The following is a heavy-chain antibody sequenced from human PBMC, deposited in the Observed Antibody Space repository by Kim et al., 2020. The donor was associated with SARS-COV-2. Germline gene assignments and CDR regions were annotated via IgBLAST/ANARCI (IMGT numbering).Heavy chain of an antibody. CDR1: GGSISSYY. J-gene: IGHJ6*02. CDR2: IYTSGST. CDR3: ARERGSSSWYPRSRYGMDV. Sequence: SETLSLTCTVSGGSISSYYWSWIRQPAGKGLEWIGRIYTSGSTNYNPSLKSRVTMSVDTSKNQFSLKLSSVTAADTAVYYCARERGSSSWYPRSRYGMDVWGQGTTVTVSS. D-gene: IGHD6-13*01. V-gene: IGHV4-4*07.